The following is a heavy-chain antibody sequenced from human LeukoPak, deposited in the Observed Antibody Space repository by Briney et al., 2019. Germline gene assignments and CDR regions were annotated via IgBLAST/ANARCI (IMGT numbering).Heavy chain of an antibody. CDR2: IRPTDGAT. J-gene: IGHJ4*02. D-gene: IGHD1-26*01. CDR3: ARGRYRYSYDY. Sequence: AASVRVSCKASGYIFTDHFFHWVRQAPGQGLEWMGWIRPTDGATKVAQKFQGRVTLTGDTSISTVYMEMSGLRFDDTAMYYCARGRYRYSYDYWGQGTLVAVSS. CDR1: GYIFTDHF. V-gene: IGHV1-2*02.